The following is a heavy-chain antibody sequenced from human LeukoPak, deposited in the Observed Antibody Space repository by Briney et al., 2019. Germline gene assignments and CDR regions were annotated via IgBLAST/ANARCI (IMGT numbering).Heavy chain of an antibody. J-gene: IGHJ6*02. D-gene: IGHD6-13*01. CDR1: GYTFTSYA. CDR3: TRGPAAAGTYYYYGMDV. CDR2: INTNTGNP. V-gene: IGHV7-4-1*02. Sequence: ASVKVSCKASGYTFTSYAMNWVRQAPGQGLEWMGWINTNTGNPTYAQGFTGRFVFSLDTSVSTAYLQISSLKAEDTAVYYCTRGPAAAGTYYYYGMDVWGQGTTVTVSS.